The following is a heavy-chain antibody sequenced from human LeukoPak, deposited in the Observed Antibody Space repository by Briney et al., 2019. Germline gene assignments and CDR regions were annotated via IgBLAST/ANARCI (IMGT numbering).Heavy chain of an antibody. CDR2: ISYDGSYK. V-gene: IGHV3-30*04. D-gene: IGHD4-23*01. Sequence: PGGSLRLSCAASGFTFSSYALHWVRQAPGKGLEWVAVISYDGSYKDYPDSVKGRFTISRDNSKNTLYLQMNSLGAEDTAMYYCARGARKGDDYGGFFDYWGQGTLVTVSS. J-gene: IGHJ4*02. CDR3: ARGARKGDDYGGFFDY. CDR1: GFTFSSYA.